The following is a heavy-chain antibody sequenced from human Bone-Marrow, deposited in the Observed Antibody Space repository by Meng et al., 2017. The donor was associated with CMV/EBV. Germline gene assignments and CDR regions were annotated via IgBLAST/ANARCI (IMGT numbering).Heavy chain of an antibody. J-gene: IGHJ4*02. V-gene: IGHV1-2*02. CDR1: GYTFTGYY. CDR2: INPNSGGT. Sequence: QVHLVHHGAKVKKPGASVKVSCQASGYTFTGYYMHWVRQAPGQGLEWMGWINPNSGGTNYAQKFQGRVTITADESTSTAYMELSSLRSEDTAVYYCARAGGGSYPFYYWGQGTLVTVSS. D-gene: IGHD1-26*01. CDR3: ARAGGGSYPFYY.